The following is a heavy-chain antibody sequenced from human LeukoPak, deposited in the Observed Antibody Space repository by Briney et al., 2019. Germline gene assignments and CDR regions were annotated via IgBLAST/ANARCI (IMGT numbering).Heavy chain of an antibody. Sequence: GGSLRLSCAASGFTFSSYAMHWVRQAPGKGLEWVAVISYDGSNKYYADSVKGRFTISRDNSKNTLYLQMNSLRAEDTAVYYCARDPSWLYSSGWYKVDYWGQGTLVTVSS. D-gene: IGHD6-19*01. CDR2: ISYDGSNK. J-gene: IGHJ4*02. V-gene: IGHV3-30-3*01. CDR3: ARDPSWLYSSGWYKVDY. CDR1: GFTFSSYA.